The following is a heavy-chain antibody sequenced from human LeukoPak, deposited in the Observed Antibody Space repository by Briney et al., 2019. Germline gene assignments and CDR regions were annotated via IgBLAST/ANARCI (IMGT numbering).Heavy chain of an antibody. CDR3: AKDKVATIPLYYLDY. J-gene: IGHJ4*02. V-gene: IGHV3-43*02. CDR1: GFTFDDYA. CDR2: ISGDGGST. Sequence: GGSLRLSCAASGFTFDDYAMHWVRQAPGKGLEWVSLISGDGGSTYYADSVKGRFTISRDNSKNSLYLQMNSLRTEDAALYYCAKDKVATIPLYYLDYWGQGALVTVSS. D-gene: IGHD5-24*01.